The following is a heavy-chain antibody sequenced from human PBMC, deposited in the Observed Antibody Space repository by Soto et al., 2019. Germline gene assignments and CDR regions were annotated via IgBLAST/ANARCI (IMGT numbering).Heavy chain of an antibody. CDR3: ARQLGDYGSGSDYMDV. CDR2: IYPGDSDT. D-gene: IGHD3-10*01. CDR1: GYSFTSYW. J-gene: IGHJ6*03. V-gene: IGHV5-51*01. Sequence: GASLKISCKGSGYSFTSYWIGWVRQMPGKGLEWMGIIYPGDSDTRYSPTFQGQVTISADKSISTAYLQWSSLKASDTAMYYCARQLGDYGSGSDYMDVWGKGTTVTVS.